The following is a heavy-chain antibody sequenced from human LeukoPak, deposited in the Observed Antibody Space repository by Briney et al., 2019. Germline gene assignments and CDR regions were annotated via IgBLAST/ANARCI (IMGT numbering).Heavy chain of an antibody. V-gene: IGHV3-23*01. D-gene: IGHD5-18*01. CDR3: AKDSMSGYSYGSYFDY. CDR2: ISGSGGST. J-gene: IGHJ4*02. Sequence: GGSLRLSCAASGFTFSSYAMSWVRQAPGKGLEWVSAISGSGGSTYYADSVKGRFTISRDNSKNTLYLQMNSLRAEDTAVYYCAKDSMSGYSYGSYFDYWGQGTLVTVSS. CDR1: GFTFSSYA.